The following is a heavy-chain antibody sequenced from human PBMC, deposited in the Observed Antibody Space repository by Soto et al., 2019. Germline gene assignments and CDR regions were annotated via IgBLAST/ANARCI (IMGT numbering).Heavy chain of an antibody. Sequence: QVQLQESGPGLVKPSETLSLTCTVSGGSISNYYWSWIRQPPGKGLEWIGYIYYSGSTNYNPALKSRVTISLDTPKNQFSLNLYSVTAADTAVYYCARRVGLLYAIPKYYYYYMDVWGKGTTVIVSS. J-gene: IGHJ6*03. CDR1: GGSISNYY. D-gene: IGHD2-8*01. V-gene: IGHV4-59*08. CDR3: ARRVGLLYAIPKYYYYYMDV. CDR2: IYYSGST.